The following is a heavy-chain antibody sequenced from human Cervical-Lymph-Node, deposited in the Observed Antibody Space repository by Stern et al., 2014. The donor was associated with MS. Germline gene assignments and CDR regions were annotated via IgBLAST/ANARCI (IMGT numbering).Heavy chain of an antibody. CDR3: ARQAHYPYGSGSYSPYYFDY. Sequence: QVQLVQSGAEVKKPGSSVKVSCKASGGTFSSYAISWVRQAPGQGLEWMGGIIPIFGTANYAQKFQGRVTITADESTSTAYMELSSLRSEDTAVYYCARQAHYPYGSGSYSPYYFDYWGQGTLVTVSS. CDR1: GGTFSSYA. CDR2: IIPIFGTA. D-gene: IGHD3-10*01. V-gene: IGHV1-69*01. J-gene: IGHJ4*02.